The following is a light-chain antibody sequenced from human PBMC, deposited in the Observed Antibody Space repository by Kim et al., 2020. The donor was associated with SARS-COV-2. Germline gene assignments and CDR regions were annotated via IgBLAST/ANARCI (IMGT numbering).Light chain of an antibody. CDR2: DVS. V-gene: IGLV2-11*01. Sequence: PGQSVTISSTGTSSDVGGYYYSSWYQQHPGTAPKLMNYDVSRRPSGVPDRFSGSKSGNAASLTISGLQAEEEADYYCCSYAGSSWVFGGGTQLTVL. J-gene: IGLJ3*02. CDR1: SSDVGGYYY. CDR3: CSYAGSSWV.